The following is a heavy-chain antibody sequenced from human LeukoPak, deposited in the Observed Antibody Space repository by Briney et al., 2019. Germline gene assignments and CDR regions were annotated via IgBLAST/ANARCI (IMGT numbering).Heavy chain of an antibody. Sequence: GRSLRLSCAASGFTFSSYGMHWVRQAPGKGLEWVAVISYDGSNKYYADSVKGRFTISRDSSKNTLYLQMNSLRAEDTAVYYCARDPDSTRGGAFDIWGQGTMVTVST. D-gene: IGHD2/OR15-2a*01. CDR1: GFTFSSYG. CDR2: ISYDGSNK. J-gene: IGHJ3*02. CDR3: ARDPDSTRGGAFDI. V-gene: IGHV3-30*03.